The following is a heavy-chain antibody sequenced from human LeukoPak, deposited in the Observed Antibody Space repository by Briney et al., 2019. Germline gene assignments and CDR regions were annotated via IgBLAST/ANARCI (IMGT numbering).Heavy chain of an antibody. J-gene: IGHJ4*02. Sequence: SETLSLTCSVSSGSISTYYWSWIRQTPGKGLEWIGYIYYSGSTNYNPSLESRVTMSVDTSKNQLSLNLTSVTAADTAVYFCATGYSSYYFDYWGLGTLVTVSS. CDR2: IYYSGST. CDR1: SGSISTYY. CDR3: ATGYSSYYFDY. V-gene: IGHV4-59*01. D-gene: IGHD6-6*01.